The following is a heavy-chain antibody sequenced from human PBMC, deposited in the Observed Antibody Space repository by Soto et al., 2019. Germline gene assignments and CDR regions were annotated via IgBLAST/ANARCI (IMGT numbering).Heavy chain of an antibody. CDR3: ARDVGLAGNDY. CDR1: GVSISDYY. J-gene: IGHJ4*02. D-gene: IGHD6-19*01. CDR2: IHYSGST. Sequence: SETLALTCTVSGVSISDYYWRWIRQPPGKGLEWIGYIHYSGSTDYNPSLKSRVTISVDTSKNQFSLELTSVTATDTAVYYCARDVGLAGNDYWGQGTLVTVSS. V-gene: IGHV4-59*01.